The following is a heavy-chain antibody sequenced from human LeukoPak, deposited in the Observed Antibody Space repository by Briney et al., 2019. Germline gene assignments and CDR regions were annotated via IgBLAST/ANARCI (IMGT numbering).Heavy chain of an antibody. V-gene: IGHV3-15*01. CDR1: GLGFSNVW. CDR3: STDPTY. CDR2: SMSNSDGGTT. Sequence: PGGSLRLSCVVSGLGFSNVWMNWVRQTPGKGLEWLGRSMSNSDGGTTDYAAPVKGRFTITRDDSKNTVYLQMNRLITADTAVYYCSTDPTYWGQGNLVTVSS. J-gene: IGHJ4*02.